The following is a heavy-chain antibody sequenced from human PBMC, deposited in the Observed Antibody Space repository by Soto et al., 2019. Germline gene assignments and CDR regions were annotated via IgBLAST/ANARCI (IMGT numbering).Heavy chain of an antibody. J-gene: IGHJ4*02. CDR2: ISYDGSNK. CDR1: GFTFSSYA. Sequence: QVQLGESGGGVVQPGRSLRLSCAASGFTFSSYAMHWVRQAPGKGLAWVAVISYDGSNKYYADSVKGRFTISRDNSKNTLYLQMNSLRAEDTAVYYCARGTTESGSYYFTMGYWGQGTLVTVSA. D-gene: IGHD3-10*01. CDR3: ARGTTESGSYYFTMGY. V-gene: IGHV3-30-3*01.